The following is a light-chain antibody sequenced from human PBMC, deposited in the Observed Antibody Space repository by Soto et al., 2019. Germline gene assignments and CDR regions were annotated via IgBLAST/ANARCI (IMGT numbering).Light chain of an antibody. J-gene: IGLJ2*01. Sequence: QSVLTQPPSVSGAPGQRVTISCTGSSSNIGAGYDVHWYQQLPGTAPKLLIYGNSNRPSGVPDRFSGPKSGTSASLAITGLQAEDEADYYCQSYDSSLSGSEVFGGGTKVTVL. CDR2: GNS. V-gene: IGLV1-40*01. CDR1: SSNIGAGYD. CDR3: QSYDSSLSGSEV.